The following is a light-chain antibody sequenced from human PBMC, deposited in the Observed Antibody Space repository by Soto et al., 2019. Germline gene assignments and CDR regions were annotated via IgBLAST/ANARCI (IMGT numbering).Light chain of an antibody. J-gene: IGKJ1*01. Sequence: DIQMTQSPSSVSASVGDRVTITCRASQGINSWLAWYQQKSGKAPKLLIYSASSLVSGVPSRFSGSGSGTEFTLTISSLQPDDFATYYCQQCNTFWTFGQGTKVDIK. V-gene: IGKV1-12*01. CDR2: SAS. CDR3: QQCNTFWT. CDR1: QGINSW.